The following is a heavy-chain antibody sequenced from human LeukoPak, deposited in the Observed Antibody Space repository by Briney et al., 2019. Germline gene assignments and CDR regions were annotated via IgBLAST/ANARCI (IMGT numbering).Heavy chain of an antibody. Sequence: GESLEISCKGSGYSFTSYWIGWVRQMPGKGLEWMGIIYPGDSDTRYSPSFQGQVTISADKSISTAYLQWSSLKASDTAMYYCARHGGDYYDSSGYPDYWGQGTLVTVSS. D-gene: IGHD3-22*01. J-gene: IGHJ4*02. CDR3: ARHGGDYYDSSGYPDY. CDR2: IYPGDSDT. V-gene: IGHV5-51*01. CDR1: GYSFTSYW.